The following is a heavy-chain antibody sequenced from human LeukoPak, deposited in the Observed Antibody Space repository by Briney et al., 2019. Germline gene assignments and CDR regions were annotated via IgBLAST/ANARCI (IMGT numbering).Heavy chain of an antibody. Sequence: GGSLRLSCAASEFTFSSYWMHWVRQAPGKGLVWVSRINSDGSSTSYADSVKGRFTISRDNAKNTLYLQMNSLRAEDTAVYYCARDNGAVAGPYNFDYWGQGTLVTVSS. CDR2: INSDGSST. CDR3: ARDNGAVAGPYNFDY. J-gene: IGHJ4*02. V-gene: IGHV3-74*01. D-gene: IGHD6-19*01. CDR1: EFTFSSYW.